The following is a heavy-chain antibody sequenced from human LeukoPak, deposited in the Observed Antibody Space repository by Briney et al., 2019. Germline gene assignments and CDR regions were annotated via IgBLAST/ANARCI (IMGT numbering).Heavy chain of an antibody. CDR2: ISGSGGST. J-gene: IGHJ4*02. V-gene: IGHV3-23*01. D-gene: IGHD1-26*01. CDR3: AKSRPSGSYSHYFDY. Sequence: GGSLRLSCAASGFTFSSYAMSWVRQAPGKGLEWVSGISGSGGSTYYADSVKGRFTISRDNSKNTLFLQMNSLRAEDTAVYYCAKSRPSGSYSHYFDYWGQGTLVTVSS. CDR1: GFTFSSYA.